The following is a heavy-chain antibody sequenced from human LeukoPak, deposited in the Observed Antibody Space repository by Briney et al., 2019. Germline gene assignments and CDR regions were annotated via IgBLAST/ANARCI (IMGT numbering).Heavy chain of an antibody. D-gene: IGHD1-26*01. CDR2: INPNSGGT. J-gene: IGHJ3*02. V-gene: IGHV1-2*02. CDR1: GYTFTAHY. CDR3: ARDRWELLRDAFDI. Sequence: ASVRVSCKASGYTFTAHYLHWVRQAPGQGLEWMGWINPNSGGTNYAQKFQGRVTMTRDTSISTAYMELSRLRSDDTAVYYCARDRWELLRDAFDIWGQGTMVTVSS.